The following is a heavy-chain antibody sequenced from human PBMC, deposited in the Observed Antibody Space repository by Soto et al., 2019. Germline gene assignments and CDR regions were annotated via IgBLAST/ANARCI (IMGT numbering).Heavy chain of an antibody. V-gene: IGHV1-2*04. CDR2: INPNSGGT. J-gene: IGHJ3*02. CDR3: ARLRSGYSGYDPGAFDI. CDR1: GYTFTGYY. D-gene: IGHD5-12*01. Sequence: ASVKVSCKASGYTFTGYYIHWVRQAPGQGLEWMGWINPNSGGTNYAQKFQGWVTMTRDTSISTAYMELSRLRSDDTAVYYCARLRSGYSGYDPGAFDIWGQGTMVTVSS.